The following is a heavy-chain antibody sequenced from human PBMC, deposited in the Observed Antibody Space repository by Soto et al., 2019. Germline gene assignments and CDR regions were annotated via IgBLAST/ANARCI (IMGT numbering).Heavy chain of an antibody. CDR1: VYTYINYY. Sequence: QGQLVQSGAEVKKPGASVKVSCTASVYTYINYYIHWVRQAPGHGLEWMAIINPTGGSTHYAQKFQGRLPLTMDTSTRTVYMELSSLTSADTAMYYCARHLAAGDVWGQGTLVTVSS. V-gene: IGHV1-46*01. D-gene: IGHD2-8*02. J-gene: IGHJ4*02. CDR2: INPTGGST. CDR3: ARHLAAGDV.